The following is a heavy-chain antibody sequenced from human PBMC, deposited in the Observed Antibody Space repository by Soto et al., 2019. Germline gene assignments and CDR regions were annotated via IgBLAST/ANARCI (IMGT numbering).Heavy chain of an antibody. CDR1: GASICAFY. Sequence: SETLFLTCTGSGASICAFYWTWIRQPPGRGLEWMRPIYYTGRTNNHPPHERRVTMSLDAAENHCPGKLAPVTAADAAGYYWPSGRDGYPGAWFDRWGQGHLVTVSS. CDR2: IYYTGRT. D-gene: IGHD5-12*01. J-gene: IGHJ5*02. CDR3: PSGRDGYPGAWFDR. V-gene: IGHV4-59*01.